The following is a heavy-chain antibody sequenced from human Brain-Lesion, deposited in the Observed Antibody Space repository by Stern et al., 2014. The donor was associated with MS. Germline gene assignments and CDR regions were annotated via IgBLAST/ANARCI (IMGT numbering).Heavy chain of an antibody. J-gene: IGHJ5*02. Sequence: DPLVESGPEVKKPGSSGQVSCKASGGTFGTYPITWLRQAPGQGLEWMGRIIPIFGSPNYAQKFQGRVTITADRSTTTVYMKLSSLKSDDAAVYYCAKDGPALVTNWFDPWGRGTLVTVSS. V-gene: IGHV1-69*06. CDR1: GGTFGTYP. D-gene: IGHD5-18*01. CDR3: AKDGPALVTNWFDP. CDR2: IIPIFGSP.